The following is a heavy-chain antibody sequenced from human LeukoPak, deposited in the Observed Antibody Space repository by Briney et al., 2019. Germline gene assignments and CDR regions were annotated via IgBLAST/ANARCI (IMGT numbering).Heavy chain of an antibody. V-gene: IGHV7-4-1*02. D-gene: IGHD4-17*01. Sequence: ASVKVSCKASGYTFTSCAMNWVRQAPGQGLEWMGWINTNTGNPTYAQGFTGRFVFSLDTSVSTAYLQISSLKAEDTAVYYCARDLLLRADYGDPLVDYWGQGTLVTVSS. CDR1: GYTFTSCA. CDR3: ARDLLLRADYGDPLVDY. CDR2: INTNTGNP. J-gene: IGHJ4*02.